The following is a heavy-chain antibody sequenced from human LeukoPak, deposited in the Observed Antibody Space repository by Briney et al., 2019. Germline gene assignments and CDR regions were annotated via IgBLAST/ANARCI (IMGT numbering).Heavy chain of an antibody. CDR2: ISWNSGSI. Sequence: KTGGSLRLSCAASGFTFDDYAMHWVRQAPGKGLEWVSGISWNSGSIGYADSVKGRFTISRDNAKNSLYLQMNSLRAEDTALYYCAKGDSSGWYEYNWFDPWGQGTLVTVSS. CDR3: AKGDSSGWYEYNWFDP. CDR1: GFTFDDYA. D-gene: IGHD6-19*01. J-gene: IGHJ5*02. V-gene: IGHV3-9*01.